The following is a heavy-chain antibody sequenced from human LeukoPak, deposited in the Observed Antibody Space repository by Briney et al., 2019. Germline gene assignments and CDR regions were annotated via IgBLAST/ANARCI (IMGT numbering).Heavy chain of an antibody. J-gene: IGHJ4*02. D-gene: IGHD1-1*01. CDR3: ATRSSTGNTKFDS. V-gene: IGHV3-23*01. CDR2: ISGSGGTT. CDR1: GFTFSTYA. Sequence: PGGSLRLSCAASGFTFSTYAMSWVRQAPGKGLEWASTISGSGGTTYYADSVKGLFTIPRDNSKNTLYLQMNSLRAEDTAVYYCATRSSTGNTKFDSWGQGTLVTVSS.